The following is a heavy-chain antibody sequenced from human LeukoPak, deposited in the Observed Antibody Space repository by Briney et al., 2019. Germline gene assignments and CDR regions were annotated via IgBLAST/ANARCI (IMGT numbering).Heavy chain of an antibody. CDR3: ARSGPPNSGSYLASAFDI. CDR2: INHSGST. V-gene: IGHV4-34*01. Sequence: SETLSLTCAVYGGSFSGYYWSWIRQPPGKGLEWIGEINHSGSTNYNPSLKSRVTISVDTSKNQFSLKLSSVTAADTAVYYCARSGPPNSGSYLASAFDIWGQGTMVAVSS. J-gene: IGHJ3*02. CDR1: GGSFSGYY. D-gene: IGHD1-26*01.